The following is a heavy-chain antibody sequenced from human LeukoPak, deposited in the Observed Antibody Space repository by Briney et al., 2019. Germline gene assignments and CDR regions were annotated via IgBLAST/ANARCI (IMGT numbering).Heavy chain of an antibody. Sequence: GASVKVSCKAFGYTFTSYDINWVRQATGQGLEWMGWMNPNSGNTGYAQKFQGRVTMTRNTSISTAYMELSSLRSEDTAVYYCARATRITIFGVVMGFGYWGQGTLVTVSS. CDR3: ARATRITIFGVVMGFGY. CDR1: GYTFTSYD. D-gene: IGHD3-3*01. CDR2: MNPNSGNT. V-gene: IGHV1-8*01. J-gene: IGHJ4*02.